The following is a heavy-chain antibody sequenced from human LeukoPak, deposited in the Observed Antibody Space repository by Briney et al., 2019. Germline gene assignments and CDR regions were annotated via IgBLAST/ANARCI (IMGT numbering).Heavy chain of an antibody. V-gene: IGHV3-30-3*01. D-gene: IGHD2-8*01. Sequence: GGSLRLSCAVSGFIFNSYAMHWVRQGPGKGLEWVAVISYDGSNKYFADSVKGRFTISRDNSKNTLYLQMNSLRAEDTAMYYCARGDSLMVSAIEFDLWGQGTLVTVSS. J-gene: IGHJ5*02. CDR1: GFIFNSYA. CDR3: ARGDSLMVSAIEFDL. CDR2: ISYDGSNK.